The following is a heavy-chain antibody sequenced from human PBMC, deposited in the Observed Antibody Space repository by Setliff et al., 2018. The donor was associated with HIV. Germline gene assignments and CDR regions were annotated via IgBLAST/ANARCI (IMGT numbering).Heavy chain of an antibody. V-gene: IGHV5-51*01. Sequence: GESLKISCKGSGYDFPNNWIGWVRQMPGKGLEWVAIIYPSDSETRYSPSFEGQVTISADRSISTAFLQWSSLQASDTATYYCTRHPLHSYGHTGGFEYWGQGALVTVSS. CDR2: IYPSDSET. CDR3: TRHPLHSYGHTGGFEY. J-gene: IGHJ4*02. D-gene: IGHD3-16*01. CDR1: GYDFPNNW.